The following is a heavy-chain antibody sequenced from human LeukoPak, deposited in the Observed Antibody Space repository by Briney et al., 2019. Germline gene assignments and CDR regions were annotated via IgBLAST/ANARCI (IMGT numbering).Heavy chain of an antibody. CDR3: ARVVTNWFDP. J-gene: IGHJ5*02. CDR2: IYHSGST. Sequence: SETLSLTCTVSGYSISSGYDWGWIRQPPGKGLEWIGSIYHSGSTFYIPSLKSRVTLSVDTSKNQFSLKLTSVTAADTAVYYCARVVTNWFDPWGQGTLVTVSS. V-gene: IGHV4-38-2*02. CDR1: GYSISSGYD. D-gene: IGHD2-21*02.